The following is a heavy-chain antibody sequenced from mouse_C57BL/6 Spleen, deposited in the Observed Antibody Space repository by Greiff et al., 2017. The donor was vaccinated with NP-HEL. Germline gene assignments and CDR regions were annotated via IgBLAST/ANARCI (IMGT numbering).Heavy chain of an antibody. Sequence: EVKLVESGPGLVKPSQSLSLTCSVTGYSITSGYYWNWIRQFPGNKLEWMGYISYDGSNNYNPSLKNRISITRDTSKNQFFLKLNSVTTEDTDTYYCESEEGYGSSYVRWYFDVWGTGTTVTVSS. D-gene: IGHD1-1*01. V-gene: IGHV3-6*01. CDR1: GYSITSGYY. CDR3: ESEEGYGSSYVRWYFDV. CDR2: ISYDGSN. J-gene: IGHJ1*03.